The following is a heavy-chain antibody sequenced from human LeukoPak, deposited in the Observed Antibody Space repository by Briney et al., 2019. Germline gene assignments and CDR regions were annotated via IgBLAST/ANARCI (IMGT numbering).Heavy chain of an antibody. J-gene: IGHJ4*02. CDR2: IRYDGSNK. CDR3: AKERKVIAAAGTTTRGFDY. D-gene: IGHD6-13*01. V-gene: IGHV3-30*02. Sequence: GSLRLSCAASGFTFSSYGMHWVRQAPGKGLEWVAFIRYDGSNKYYADSVKGRFTISRDNSKNTLYLQMNSLRAEDTAVYYCAKERKVIAAAGTTTRGFDYWGQGTLVTVSS. CDR1: GFTFSSYG.